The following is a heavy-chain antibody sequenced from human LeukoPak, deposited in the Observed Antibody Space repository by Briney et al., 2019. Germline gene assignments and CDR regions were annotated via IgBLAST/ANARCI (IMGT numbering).Heavy chain of an antibody. D-gene: IGHD3-22*01. CDR1: GFTFSSYE. CDR3: ARDKGPKESSGYYFDY. CDR2: INHSGST. J-gene: IGHJ4*02. Sequence: GSLRLSCAASGFTFSSYEMSWVRQAPGKGLEWVGEINHSGSTNYNPSLKSRVTISVDTSKNQFSLKLSSVTAADTAVYYCARDKGPKESSGYYFDYWGQGTLVTVSS. V-gene: IGHV4-34*01.